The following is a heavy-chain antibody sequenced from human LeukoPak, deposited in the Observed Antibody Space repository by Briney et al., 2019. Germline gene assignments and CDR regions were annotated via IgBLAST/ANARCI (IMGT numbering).Heavy chain of an antibody. J-gene: IGHJ4*02. V-gene: IGHV1-18*01. CDR2: ISAYNGNT. Sequence: ASVKVSCKASGYTFTSYGISWLRQAPGQGLEWMGWISAYNGNTNYAQKPQGRVTMTTDTSTGTAYMELRSLRSDDTAVYYCAREEDFYDNDGYYFGWGQGTQVTVSS. CDR3: AREEDFYDNDGYYFG. CDR1: GYTFTSYG. D-gene: IGHD3-22*01.